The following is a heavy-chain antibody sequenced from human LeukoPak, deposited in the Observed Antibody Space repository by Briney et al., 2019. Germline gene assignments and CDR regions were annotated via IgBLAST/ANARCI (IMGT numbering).Heavy chain of an antibody. D-gene: IGHD4-17*01. J-gene: IGHJ3*01. V-gene: IGHV4-61*01. Sequence: SETLSLTCTVSGASVSSRSYYWSWIRQPPGTGLQWIGYSYYSGSTNYDPSLKSRVTISRDTSKNQFSLNLSSVTAADTAVYYCARDFTMTASPDAFDVWGHGTLVIVSS. CDR1: GASVSSRSYY. CDR3: ARDFTMTASPDAFDV. CDR2: SYYSGST.